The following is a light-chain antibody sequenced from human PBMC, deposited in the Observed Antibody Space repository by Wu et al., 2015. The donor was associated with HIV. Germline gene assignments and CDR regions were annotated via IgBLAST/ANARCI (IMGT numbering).Light chain of an antibody. J-gene: IGKJ5*01. V-gene: IGKV3-15*01. Sequence: EIVMTQFPATLSVSPGERATLSCRASQNISSSLAWYQQKRGQAPRLLIYGASNRATGVAARFTGSGSVTEFTLTITSMQSEDFAVYYCQQYNNWITFGQGTRLEMK. CDR1: QNISSS. CDR2: GAS. CDR3: QQYNNWIT.